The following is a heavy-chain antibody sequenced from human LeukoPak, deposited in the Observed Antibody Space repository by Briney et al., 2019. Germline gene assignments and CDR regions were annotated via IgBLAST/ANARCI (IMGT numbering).Heavy chain of an antibody. D-gene: IGHD6-13*01. V-gene: IGHV3-74*01. CDR2: INTDGSST. CDR1: GFTFSSYW. CDR3: ARESGIAAALDL. J-gene: IGHJ5*02. Sequence: GGSLRLSCAASGFTFSSYWMHGVGQAPGKGLVWVSRINTDGSSTSYADSVKGRFTISRDNAKNTLYLQMNSLRAEDTAVYYCARESGIAAALDLWGQGTLVTVSS.